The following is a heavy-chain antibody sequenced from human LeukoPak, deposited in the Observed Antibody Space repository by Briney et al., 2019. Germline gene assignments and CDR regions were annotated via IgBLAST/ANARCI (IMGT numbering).Heavy chain of an antibody. CDR2: IYHSGST. J-gene: IGHJ6*02. CDR3: ARGRYYYGMDV. Sequence: SETLSLTCAVYGGSFSGYYWSWLRQPPGKGLEWIGEIYHSGSTNYNPSLKSRVTISVDMSKNQFSLKLSSVTAADTAMYYCARGRYYYGMDVWGQGTTVTVSS. V-gene: IGHV4-34*01. CDR1: GGSFSGYY.